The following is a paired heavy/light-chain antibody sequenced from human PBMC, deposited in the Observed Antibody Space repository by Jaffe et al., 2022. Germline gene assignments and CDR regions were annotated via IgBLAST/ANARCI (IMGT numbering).Heavy chain of an antibody. Sequence: EVQLLESGGGLVQRGGSLRLSCAASGFTFSHYAMSWVRQAPGKGLEWVSSISNDGTNTYYADSVKGRFTISRDSPKNMLFLQLDSLTDEDTAVYYCAKDGFKSGWHEECYYMDVWGTGTTVTVSS. V-gene: IGHV3-23*01. CDR2: ISNDGTNT. J-gene: IGHJ6*03. D-gene: IGHD6-19*01. CDR1: GFTFSHYA. CDR3: AKDGFKSGWHEECYYMDV.
Light chain of an antibody. CDR2: WAS. CDR1: QSVLNNSNNKNY. V-gene: IGKV4-1*01. J-gene: IGKJ2*01. Sequence: DIVMSQSPDSLAVSLGERATIKCKSSQSVLNNSNNKNYLAWYQHKPGQSPKLLLYWASTRESGVPDRFSVRGSGTDFALTISSLQAEDVAVYYCQQYYSTPYTFGQGTRLEIK. CDR3: QQYYSTPYT.